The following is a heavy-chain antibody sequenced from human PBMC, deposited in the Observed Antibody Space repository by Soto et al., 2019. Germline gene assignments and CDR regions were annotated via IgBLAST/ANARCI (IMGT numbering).Heavy chain of an antibody. J-gene: IGHJ4*02. CDR2: IYYTGTT. CDR1: GGSIRDYY. Sequence: SETLSLTCTVSGGSIRDYYWGWIRQSPGKGLEWIGYIYYTGTTKYNPSLKSRATISVDKSRNQFSLQLTSVTAADTALYFCARHDNMTLGSNYLDSGGPGTLVTVSS. D-gene: IGHD1-1*01. V-gene: IGHV4-59*12. CDR3: ARHDNMTLGSNYLDS.